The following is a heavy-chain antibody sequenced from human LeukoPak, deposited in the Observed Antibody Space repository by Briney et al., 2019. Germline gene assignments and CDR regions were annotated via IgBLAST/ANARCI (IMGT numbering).Heavy chain of an antibody. CDR1: GFSVSSDY. CDR3: ARAQDALDI. V-gene: IGHV3-53*01. Sequence: GGSLRLSCAASGFSVSSDYMTWVSLGPGKGLEWVSLIHNDGTTYYADSVQGRFTISRHNPENALYLQMNSLRGDDTAVYYCARAQDALDIWGQGALVTVAS. CDR2: IHNDGTT. J-gene: IGHJ3*02.